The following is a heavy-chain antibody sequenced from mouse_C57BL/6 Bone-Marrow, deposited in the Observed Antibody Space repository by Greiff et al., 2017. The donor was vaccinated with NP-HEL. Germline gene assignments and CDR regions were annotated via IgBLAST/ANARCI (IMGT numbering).Heavy chain of an antibody. V-gene: IGHV1-87*01. D-gene: IGHD2-4*01. Sequence: QVQLLESGPALALPWASVKIFCQAFYTFSRRVHFAIRDTNYWMQWVKQRPGLGLGWIGAIYPGNGDSSYNQKFKGKATVTADKSTSTAYMQLSSLTSEDAEVYYCACHYYDYDGFAYWDQGTLVTVSA. CDR2: GLGLGWIG. CDR1: YTFSRRVH. J-gene: IGHJ3*01. CDR3: SEDAEVYYCACHYYDYDGFAY.